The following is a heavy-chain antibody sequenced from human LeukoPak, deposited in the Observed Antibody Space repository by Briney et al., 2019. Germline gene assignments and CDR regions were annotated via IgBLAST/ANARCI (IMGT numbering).Heavy chain of an antibody. Sequence: GGSLRLSCAASGFTFTSYGMHWVRQAPGKGLEWVAVISYDGSNKYYADSVKGRFTISRDNSKNTLYLQMNSLRAEDTAVYYCARDQDGSGSYSYWGQGTLVTVSS. CDR2: ISYDGSNK. V-gene: IGHV3-30*03. CDR3: ARDQDGSGSYSY. J-gene: IGHJ4*02. CDR1: GFTFTSYG. D-gene: IGHD3-10*01.